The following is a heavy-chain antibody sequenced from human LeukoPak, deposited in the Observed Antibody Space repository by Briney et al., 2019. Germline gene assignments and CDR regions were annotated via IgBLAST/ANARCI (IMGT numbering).Heavy chain of an antibody. D-gene: IGHD5-12*01. Sequence: SETLSLTCTVSGGSISSSSYYWGWIRQPPGKGLEWIGSIYYSGSTYYNPSLKSRVTISVDTSKNQFSLKLSSVTAADTAVYYCARDQRHSGYPDYWGQGTLVTVSS. CDR1: GGSISSSSYY. V-gene: IGHV4-39*07. J-gene: IGHJ4*02. CDR3: ARDQRHSGYPDY. CDR2: IYYSGST.